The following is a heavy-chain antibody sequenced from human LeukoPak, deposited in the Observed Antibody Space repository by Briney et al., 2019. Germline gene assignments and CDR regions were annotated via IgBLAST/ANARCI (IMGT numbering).Heavy chain of an antibody. CDR3: ASSWTKTNHHYMDD. CDR2: INPKSGGT. Sequence: VASVMVSCKASGYTFTDYYIHWVRQAPGQGLEWMGRINPKSGGTNYAQKFQGRVTMTRDTSIATAYMELNNLRSDDTAAFYYASSWTKTNHHYMDDWAKGTTVTVS. J-gene: IGHJ6*03. CDR1: GYTFTDYY. D-gene: IGHD1-14*01. V-gene: IGHV1-2*06.